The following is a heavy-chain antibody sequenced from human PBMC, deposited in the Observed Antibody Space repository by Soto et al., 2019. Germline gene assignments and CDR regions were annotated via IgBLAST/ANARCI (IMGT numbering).Heavy chain of an antibody. CDR3: AKILDGAGIIV. CDR2: ISGNGVGT. CDR1: GFTFSSHG. V-gene: IGHV3-23*01. J-gene: IGHJ6*02. Sequence: EVQLLESGGGLVQPGGSLRLSCAASGFTFSSHGMSWVRQAPGKGLQWVSSISGNGVGTYYAESVRGRFAISRDNSKSTLYLQMTSLRDEDTAVYSCAKILDGAGIIVWGQGTTVIVSS. D-gene: IGHD3-10*01.